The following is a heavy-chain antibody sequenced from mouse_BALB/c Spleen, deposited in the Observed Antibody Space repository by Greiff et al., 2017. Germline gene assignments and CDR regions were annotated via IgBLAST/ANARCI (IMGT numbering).Heavy chain of an antibody. CDR2: ISTYYGDA. Sequence: VQRVESGAELVRPGVSVKISCKGSGYTFTDYAMHWVKQSHAKSLEWIGVISTYYGDASYNQKFKGKATMTVDKSSSTAYMELARLTSEDSAIYYCARSDYYGRGFDYWGQGTTLTVSS. CDR1: GYTFTDYA. D-gene: IGHD1-1*01. CDR3: ARSDYYGRGFDY. V-gene: IGHV1S137*01. J-gene: IGHJ2*01.